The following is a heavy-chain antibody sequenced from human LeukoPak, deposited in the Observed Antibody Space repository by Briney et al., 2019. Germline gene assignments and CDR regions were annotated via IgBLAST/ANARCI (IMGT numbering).Heavy chain of an antibody. Sequence: SETLSLTCTVSGVSVSNYYWTWIRQPPGRGLEWIGYIFYSGSTNFNPSLKSRVTMSIDTSKNQFSLKLSSVTAADTAVYHCARGPDYGDHQRPDYYYFGMDVWGKGTTVTVSS. CDR2: IFYSGST. CDR3: ARGPDYGDHQRPDYYYFGMDV. J-gene: IGHJ6*04. D-gene: IGHD4-17*01. V-gene: IGHV4-59*02. CDR1: GVSVSNYY.